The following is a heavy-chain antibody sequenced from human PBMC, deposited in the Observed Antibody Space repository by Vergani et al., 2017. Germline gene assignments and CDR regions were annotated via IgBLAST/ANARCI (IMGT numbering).Heavy chain of an antibody. CDR2: IHTSGST. D-gene: IGHD2-15*01. J-gene: IGHJ4*02. Sequence: QVQLQESGPGLVKPSQTLSLTCTVSGGSINSHNYYWSWIRQPAGKGLEWIGRIHTSGSTNYNPSLKSRVTMSEDTSKNQFSLNLTSVTAADTAVYFCARGSCRGVSCYKPLFDYWGQGILVTVSS. V-gene: IGHV4-61*02. CDR3: ARGSCRGVSCYKPLFDY. CDR1: GGSINSHNYY.